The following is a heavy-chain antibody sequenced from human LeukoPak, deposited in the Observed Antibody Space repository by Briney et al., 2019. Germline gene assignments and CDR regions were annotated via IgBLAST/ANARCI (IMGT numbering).Heavy chain of an antibody. Sequence: SETLSLTCAVYVGSFTGYYWSWIRQPPGKGLEWIGEINHSGSTNYNPSLKSRVTISVDTSKNQFSLKLSSVTAADTAVYYCARDQGGLWGQGTLVTVSS. CDR2: INHSGST. CDR1: VGSFTGYY. CDR3: ARDQGGL. J-gene: IGHJ4*02. V-gene: IGHV4-34*01. D-gene: IGHD3-16*01.